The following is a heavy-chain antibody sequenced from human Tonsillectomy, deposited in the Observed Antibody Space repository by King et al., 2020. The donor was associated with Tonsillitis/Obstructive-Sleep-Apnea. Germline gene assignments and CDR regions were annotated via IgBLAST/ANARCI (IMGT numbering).Heavy chain of an antibody. CDR1: GGSFSKYY. V-gene: IGHV4-34*01. CDR3: AGGIPITIVRGVINADF. J-gene: IGHJ4*02. Sequence: VQLQQWGAGLLKPSETLSLTCAVYGGSFSKYYWNWIRQPPGKGLEWIGEINHGWSTNYNPSLKSRVAISVETSQNQFSLRLTSVTAADTAVYFCAGGIPITIVRGVINADFWGQGTLVTVSS. D-gene: IGHD3-10*01. CDR2: INHGWST.